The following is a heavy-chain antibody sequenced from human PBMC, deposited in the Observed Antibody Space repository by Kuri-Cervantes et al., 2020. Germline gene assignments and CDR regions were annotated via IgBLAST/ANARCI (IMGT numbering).Heavy chain of an antibody. CDR1: GFTFSSYA. J-gene: IGHJ3*02. V-gene: IGHV3-30*07. D-gene: IGHD3-22*01. CDR2: ISYDGSNK. CDR3: TKTLPRRVIKGCAFDI. Sequence: GESLKISCAASGFTFSSYAIHWVRQAPGKGLEWVAVISYDGSNKYYADSVKGRFTISRDDSKSTLYLQMNSLRAEDTAVYYCTKTLPRRVIKGCAFDIWGQGTMVTVSS.